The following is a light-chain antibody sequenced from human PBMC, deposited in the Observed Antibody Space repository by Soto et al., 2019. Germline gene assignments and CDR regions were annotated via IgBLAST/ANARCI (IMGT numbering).Light chain of an antibody. CDR3: SSYAGRNNFV. Sequence: QSVLTQPPSASGYPGQTVTISCTGASSDIGGYNYVSWYQQHPGKAPKLMIYEVTKRPSGVPDRFSGSKSGNTASLTVSGLQAADEADYYCSSYAGRNNFVFGTGTKVTVL. CDR1: SSDIGGYNY. V-gene: IGLV2-8*01. CDR2: EVT. J-gene: IGLJ1*01.